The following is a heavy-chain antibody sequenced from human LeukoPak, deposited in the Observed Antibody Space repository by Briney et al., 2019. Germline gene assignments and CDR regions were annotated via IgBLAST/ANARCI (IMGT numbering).Heavy chain of an antibody. CDR2: INAGNGNT. V-gene: IGHV1-3*01. CDR1: GYTFTSYA. J-gene: IGHJ4*02. D-gene: IGHD3-3*01. CDR3: ARARGPKLRFLEWLPGGTYYFDY. Sequence: ASVKVSCKASGYTFTSYAMHWVRQAPGQRLEWMGWINAGNGNTKYSQKFQGRVTITRDTSASTAYMELSSQRSEDTAVYYCARARGPKLRFLEWLPGGTYYFDYWGQGTLVTVSS.